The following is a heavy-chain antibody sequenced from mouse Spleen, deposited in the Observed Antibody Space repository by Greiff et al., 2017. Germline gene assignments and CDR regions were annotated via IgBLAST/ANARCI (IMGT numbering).Heavy chain of an antibody. Sequence: QVQLQQSGPGLVAPSQSLSITCTISGFSLTSYGVHWVRQPPGKGLEWLVVIWSDGSTTYNSALKSRLSISKDNSKSQVFLKMNSLQTDDTAMYYCARQPHYYGSSPYAMDYWGQGTSVTVSS. V-gene: IGHV2-6-1*01. CDR3: ARQPHYYGSSPYAMDY. J-gene: IGHJ4*01. D-gene: IGHD1-1*01. CDR2: IWSDGST. CDR1: GFSLTSYG.